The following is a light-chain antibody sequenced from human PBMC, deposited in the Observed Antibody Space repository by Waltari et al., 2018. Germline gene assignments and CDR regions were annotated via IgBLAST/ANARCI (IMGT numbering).Light chain of an antibody. V-gene: IGKV1-39*01. CDR2: AAS. CDR3: QESYSIFT. CDR1: QSIRTY. J-gene: IGKJ4*01. Sequence: DIQMTQSPSSLSASVGDRVAITCRASQSIRTYLNWYQQRPGKAPKLLIYAASNLQGGVPSRFSGRGSGTDFTLSISSLQPEDFATYYCQESYSIFTFGGGTKVEIK.